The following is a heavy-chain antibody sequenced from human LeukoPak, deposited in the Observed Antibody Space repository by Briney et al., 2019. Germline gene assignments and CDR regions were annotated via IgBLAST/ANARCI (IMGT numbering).Heavy chain of an antibody. CDR2: ISYDGSSK. V-gene: IGHV3-30*18. CDR3: AKDRPLYGDYTSTNFDY. CDR1: GFTFSNFG. J-gene: IGHJ4*02. D-gene: IGHD4-17*01. Sequence: GGSLRLSCAASGFTFSNFGMHWVRHAPGKGLEWVAVISYDGSSKYYADSVKGRFTISRDNSKNTLYLQMNSLRAEDTAVYYCAKDRPLYGDYTSTNFDYWGQGTLVTVSS.